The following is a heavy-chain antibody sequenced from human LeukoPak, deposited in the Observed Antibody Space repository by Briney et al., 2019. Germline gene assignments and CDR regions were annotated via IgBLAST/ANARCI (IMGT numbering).Heavy chain of an antibody. CDR3: ARSRGVCSSTSCYFDY. V-gene: IGHV1-8*03. D-gene: IGHD2-2*01. CDR1: GYTFTSYD. CDR2: MNPNSGNT. Sequence: GASVKVSCKASGYTFTSYDINWVRQATGQGLEWMGWMNPNSGNTGYAQKFQGRATITRNTSISTAYMELSSLRSEDTAVYYCARSRGVCSSTSCYFDYWGQGTLVTVSS. J-gene: IGHJ4*02.